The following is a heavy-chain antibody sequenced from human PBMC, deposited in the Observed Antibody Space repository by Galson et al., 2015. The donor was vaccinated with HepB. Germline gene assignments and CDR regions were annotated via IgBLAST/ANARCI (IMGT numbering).Heavy chain of an antibody. CDR2: ISSDSSSI. CDR1: GFTFSSYN. D-gene: IGHD3-10*01. CDR3: TRDRGGSGIYLSKFYDMDV. V-gene: IGHV3-48*03. Sequence: SLRLSCAASGFTFSSYNMNWVRQAPGKGLEWVSYISSDSSSIYYADSVGGRFTISRDNAENSLWLQMNSLRADDTATYYCTRDRGGSGIYLSKFYDMDVWGKGTTVTVSS. J-gene: IGHJ6*03.